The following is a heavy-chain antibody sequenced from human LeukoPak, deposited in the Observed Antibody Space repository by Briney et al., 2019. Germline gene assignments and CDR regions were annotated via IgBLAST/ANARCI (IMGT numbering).Heavy chain of an antibody. CDR3: ARARGHSYGFDY. CDR2: LYSGGTT. V-gene: IGHV3-66*01. D-gene: IGHD5-18*01. J-gene: IGHJ4*02. Sequence: PGGSLRLSCAASGLTVRSDYMSWVRQAPGKGLEWVSILYSGGTTYYADSVKGRFTISRDNSKNTLYLQMDSLSAEDTAVYFCARARGHSYGFDYWGQGTLVTVTS. CDR1: GLTVRSDY.